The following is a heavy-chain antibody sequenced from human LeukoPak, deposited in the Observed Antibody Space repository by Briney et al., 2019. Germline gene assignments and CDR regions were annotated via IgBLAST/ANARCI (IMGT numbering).Heavy chain of an antibody. CDR3: ARGQWDGEGYYFDY. V-gene: IGHV1-8*01. J-gene: IGHJ4*02. CDR2: MNPNSGNT. CDR1: GYTSTSYD. D-gene: IGHD2-21*01. Sequence: ASVKVSCKASGYTSTSYDINWVRQATGQGLEWMGWMNPNSGNTGYAQKFQGRVTMTRNTSISTAYMELSSLRSEDTAVYYCARGQWDGEGYYFDYWGQGTLVTVSS.